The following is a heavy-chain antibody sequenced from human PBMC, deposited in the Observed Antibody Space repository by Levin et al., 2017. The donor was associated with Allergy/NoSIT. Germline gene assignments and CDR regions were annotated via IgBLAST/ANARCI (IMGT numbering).Heavy chain of an antibody. D-gene: IGHD4-23*01. CDR1: GFTFSSYA. CDR3: AKDPPTPTLTVGYYFDY. J-gene: IGHJ4*02. V-gene: IGHV3-23*01. Sequence: GGSLRLSCAASGFTFSSYAMSWVRQAPGKGLEWVSAISGSGGSTYYADSVTGRFTISRDNSKNTPYLQMNSLRAEDTAVYYCAKDPPTPTLTVGYYFDYWGQGTLVTVSS. CDR2: ISGSGGST.